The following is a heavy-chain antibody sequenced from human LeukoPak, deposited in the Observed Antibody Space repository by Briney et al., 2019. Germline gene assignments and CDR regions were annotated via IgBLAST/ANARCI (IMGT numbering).Heavy chain of an antibody. V-gene: IGHV4-30-4*08. J-gene: IGHJ4*02. CDR2: IYYSGST. D-gene: IGHD3-3*01. CDR1: GGSISSGDYY. Sequence: SRTLSLTCTVSGGSISSGDYYWSWIRQPPGKGLEWIGYIYYSGSTYYNPSLKSRVTISVDTSKNQFSLKLSSVTAADTAVYYCDRGLDFWSGYSDYWGQGTQVTVSS. CDR3: DRGLDFWSGYSDY.